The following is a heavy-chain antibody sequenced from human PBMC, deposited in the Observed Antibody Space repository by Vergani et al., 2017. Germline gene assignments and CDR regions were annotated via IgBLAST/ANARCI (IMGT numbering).Heavy chain of an antibody. V-gene: IGHV4-61*02. Sequence: VQLQESGPGLVKPSQTLSLTCTVSGGSISSGSYYWSWIRQPAGKGLEWIGRIYTSGSTNYNPSLKSRVTISVDTSKNQFSLKLSSVTAADTAVYYCARGRITMIVGNWFDPWGQGTLVTVSS. CDR2: IYTSGST. CDR3: ARGRITMIVGNWFDP. J-gene: IGHJ5*02. CDR1: GGSISSGSYY. D-gene: IGHD3-22*01.